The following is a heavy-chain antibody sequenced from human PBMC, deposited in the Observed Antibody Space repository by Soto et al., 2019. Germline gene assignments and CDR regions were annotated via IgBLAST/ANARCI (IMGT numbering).Heavy chain of an antibody. J-gene: IGHJ4*02. CDR2: IITLFTTA. CDR1: GGTFYSYA. D-gene: IGHD3-22*01. V-gene: IGHV1-69*18. CDR3: VSDYYDTNDYYYCY. Sequence: QVQLVQSGAEVKKPGSSVKVSCKASGGTFYSYAISWVRQAPGQGLEWMGKIITLFTTANYARQFQGRVTITADESTSKAYMELSSLRSEDKAVYYCVSDYYDTNDYYYCYWGQGTLVTVSS.